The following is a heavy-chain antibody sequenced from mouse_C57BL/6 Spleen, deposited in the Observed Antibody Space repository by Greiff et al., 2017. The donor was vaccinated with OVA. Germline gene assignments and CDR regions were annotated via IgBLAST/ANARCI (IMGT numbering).Heavy chain of an antibody. V-gene: IGHV1-55*01. D-gene: IGHD2-2*01. CDR1: GYTFTSYW. CDR3: ARSGTMVTTPY. J-gene: IGHJ3*01. Sequence: QVQLQQPGAELVKPGASVKMSCKASGYTFTSYWITWVKQRPGQGLGWIGDIYPGSGSTNYNEKFKSKATLTVDTSSSTAYMQLSSLTSEDSAVYYCARSGTMVTTPYWGQGTLVTVSA. CDR2: IYPGSGST.